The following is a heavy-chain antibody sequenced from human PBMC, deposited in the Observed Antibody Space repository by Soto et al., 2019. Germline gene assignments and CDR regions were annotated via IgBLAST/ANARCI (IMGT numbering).Heavy chain of an antibody. CDR2: ISAYNGNT. CDR3: ARSYCSGGSCYDGGDY. D-gene: IGHD2-15*01. J-gene: IGHJ4*02. Sequence: ASVKVSCKAPGYTFTSYGISWVRQAPGQGLEWMGWISAYNGNTNYAQKLQGRVTMTTDTSTSTAYMELRSLRSDDTAVYYCARSYCSGGSCYDGGDYWGQGTLVTVSS. CDR1: GYTFTSYG. V-gene: IGHV1-18*01.